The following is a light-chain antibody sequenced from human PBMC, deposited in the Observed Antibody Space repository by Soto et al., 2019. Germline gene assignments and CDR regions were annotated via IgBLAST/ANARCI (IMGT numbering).Light chain of an antibody. J-gene: IGKJ1*01. CDR2: RPS. CDR3: EQYKSYSRT. CDR1: QSVGEW. V-gene: IGKV1-5*03. Sequence: DIQVFQSPSILSATVGDRVTLTCRAGQSVGEWLAWYQQKPGKAPRVLIYRPSNLATGIPSTFSGSGSVTEFTPTIAVSQADDCPGYYCEQYKSYSRTFGQGTRVDIK.